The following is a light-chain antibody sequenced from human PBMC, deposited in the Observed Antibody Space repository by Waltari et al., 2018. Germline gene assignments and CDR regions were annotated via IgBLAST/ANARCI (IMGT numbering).Light chain of an antibody. CDR2: EDN. Sequence: NFMLTQPHSVSESAGKTVIISCTGSSDNIANNYVQWYQHRTGSAPVTLIYEDNQRASGVPDRFSGSIDSSSNSASLTISGLRTEDEAYYFCQSYYAYDVIFGGGTKLTVL. J-gene: IGLJ2*01. V-gene: IGLV6-57*02. CDR1: SDNIANNY. CDR3: QSYYAYDVI.